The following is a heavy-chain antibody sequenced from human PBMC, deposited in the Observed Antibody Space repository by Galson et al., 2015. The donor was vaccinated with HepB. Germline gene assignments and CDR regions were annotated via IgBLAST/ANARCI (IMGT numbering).Heavy chain of an antibody. CDR1: GFTFSTYA. D-gene: IGHD1-1*01. CDR2: ISYVGSNR. V-gene: IGHV3-30*04. Sequence: SLRLSCAASGFTFSTYAMHWVRQAPGKGLEWVAVISYVGSNRYYADSVKGRFTISRDNSKNTLYLQMNSLRAEDTAMYYCARDPTGTTWGGYWGQGTLVTVSS. CDR3: ARDPTGTTWGGY. J-gene: IGHJ4*02.